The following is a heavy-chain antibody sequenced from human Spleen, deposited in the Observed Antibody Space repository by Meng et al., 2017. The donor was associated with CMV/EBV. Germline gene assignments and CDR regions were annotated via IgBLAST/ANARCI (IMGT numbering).Heavy chain of an antibody. CDR2: ITADKGDT. D-gene: IGHD1-26*01. CDR3: ARGIPGGSFDY. V-gene: IGHV1-18*01. Sequence: VKVSCKASAYTLTCYVISWVRQAPGQGLEWMGWITADKGDTTYAQNVQGRITMTTDTSTATAYMELRSLTSDDTAMYYCARGIPGGSFDYWGQGTLVTVSS. J-gene: IGHJ4*02. CDR1: AYTLTCYV.